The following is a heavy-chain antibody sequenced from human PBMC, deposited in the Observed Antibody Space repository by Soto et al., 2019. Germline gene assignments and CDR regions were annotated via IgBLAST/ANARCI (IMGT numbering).Heavy chain of an antibody. V-gene: IGHV3-21*01. Sequence: GGSLRLSCAASGFTFSSYSMNWVRQAPGKGLEWVSSISSSSSYIYYADSVKGRFTISRDNAKNSLYLQMNSLRAEDTAVYYCARVTYDFWCGAPPFSGMDVWGQGTTVT. CDR3: ARVTYDFWCGAPPFSGMDV. D-gene: IGHD3-3*01. CDR1: GFTFSSYS. J-gene: IGHJ6*02. CDR2: ISSSSSYI.